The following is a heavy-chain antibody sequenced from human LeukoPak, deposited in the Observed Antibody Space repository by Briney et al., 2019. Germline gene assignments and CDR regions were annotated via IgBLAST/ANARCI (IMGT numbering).Heavy chain of an antibody. V-gene: IGHV3-30*18. Sequence: GRSLRLSCAASGFTVSSYGMHWVRQAPGKGLEWVAVVSYDGSNKYYADSVKGRFTISRDNSKNTLYLQMNSLRAEDTAVYYCAKDMTSGSARSFDYWGPGTLVTVSS. J-gene: IGHJ4*02. CDR1: GFTVSSYG. CDR3: AKDMTSGSARSFDY. D-gene: IGHD3-10*01. CDR2: VSYDGSNK.